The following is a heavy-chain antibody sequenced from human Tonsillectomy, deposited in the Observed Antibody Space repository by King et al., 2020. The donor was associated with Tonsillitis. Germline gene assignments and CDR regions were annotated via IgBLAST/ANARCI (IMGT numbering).Heavy chain of an antibody. V-gene: IGHV4-38-2*01. CDR2: INHSGTT. Sequence: VQLQESGPGLVKPSETLSLTCGVSGYFISSGYYWGWIRQPPGKGLEWIGSINHSGTTYYNPSLKSRVTISVDMSKNQFSLKLSSVTAADTAVYYCARVVDTSMVIASGDFWGQGTLVTVSS. D-gene: IGHD5-18*01. CDR3: ARVVDTSMVIASGDF. CDR1: GYFISSGYY. J-gene: IGHJ4*02.